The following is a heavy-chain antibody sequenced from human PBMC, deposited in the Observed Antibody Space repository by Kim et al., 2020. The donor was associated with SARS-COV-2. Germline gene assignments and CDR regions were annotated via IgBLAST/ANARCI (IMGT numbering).Heavy chain of an antibody. CDR2: IYYSGST. CDR3: ARGGRRGYCSGGSCYPPRFDY. J-gene: IGHJ4*02. V-gene: IGHV4-31*03. CDR1: GGSISSGGYY. D-gene: IGHD2-15*01. Sequence: SETLSLTCTVSGGSISSGGYYWSWIRQHPGKGLEWIGYIYYSGSTYYNPSLKSRVTISVDTSKNQFSLKLSSVTAADTAVYYCARGGRRGYCSGGSCYPPRFDYSGQGTLITVSS.